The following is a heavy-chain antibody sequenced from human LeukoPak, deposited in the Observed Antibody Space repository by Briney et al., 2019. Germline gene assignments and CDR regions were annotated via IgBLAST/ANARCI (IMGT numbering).Heavy chain of an antibody. CDR3: AKDQDPHSYGSGSYAPFDY. Sequence: GGSLRLSCAASGFTFSSYDMHWVRQATGKGLEWVSAIGTAGDTYYPGSVKGRFTISRDNSKNTLYLQMNSLRAEDTAVYYCAKDQDPHSYGSGSYAPFDYWGQGTLVTVSS. CDR1: GFTFSSYD. J-gene: IGHJ4*02. D-gene: IGHD3-10*01. V-gene: IGHV3-13*01. CDR2: IGTAGDT.